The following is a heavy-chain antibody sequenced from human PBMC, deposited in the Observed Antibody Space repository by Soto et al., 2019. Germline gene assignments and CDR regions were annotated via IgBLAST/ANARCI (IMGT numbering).Heavy chain of an antibody. J-gene: IGHJ4*02. D-gene: IGHD3-10*01. V-gene: IGHV3-30-3*01. CDR1: GFTFSSYA. CDR3: ARELVRGVRYDY. Sequence: GGSLRLSCAASGFTFSSYAMHWVRQAPGKGLEWVAVISYDGSNKYYADSVKGRFTISRDNSKNTLYLQMNSLRAEDTAVYYCARELVRGVRYDYWGQGTLVTVSS. CDR2: ISYDGSNK.